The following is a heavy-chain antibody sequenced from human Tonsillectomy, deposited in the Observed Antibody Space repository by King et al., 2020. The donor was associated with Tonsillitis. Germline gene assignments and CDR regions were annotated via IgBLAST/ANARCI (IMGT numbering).Heavy chain of an antibody. Sequence: VQLVESGAEVKKPGASVKVSCKASGYTFTSYDINWVRQATGHGLEWMGWMNPNSGNTGYAQKFQGRVTMTRNTSISTAYMELSSLRSEDTAVYYCARGVRIRYFDWLSYYFDYWGQGTLVTVSS. CDR3: ARGVRIRYFDWLSYYFDY. CDR2: MNPNSGNT. CDR1: GYTFTSYD. D-gene: IGHD3-9*01. V-gene: IGHV1-8*01. J-gene: IGHJ4*02.